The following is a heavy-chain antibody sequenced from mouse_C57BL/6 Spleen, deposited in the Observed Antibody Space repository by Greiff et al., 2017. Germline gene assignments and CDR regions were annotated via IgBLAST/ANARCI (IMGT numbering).Heavy chain of an antibody. V-gene: IGHV1-39*01. J-gene: IGHJ1*03. Sequence: EVQLQQSGPELVKPGASVKISCKASGYSFTDYNMNWVKQSNGKSLEWIGVINPNYGTTSYNQKFKGKATLTVDQSSSTAYMQLNRLTSEDSAVYYCAREGPYGSSPGGYFDVWGTGTTVTVSS. CDR3: AREGPYGSSPGGYFDV. CDR2: INPNYGTT. D-gene: IGHD1-1*01. CDR1: GYSFTDYN.